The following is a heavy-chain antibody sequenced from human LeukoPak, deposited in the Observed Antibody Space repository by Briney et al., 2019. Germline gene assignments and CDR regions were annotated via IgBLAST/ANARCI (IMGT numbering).Heavy chain of an antibody. CDR1: GGSISSYY. V-gene: IGHV4-59*01. Sequence: PSETLSLTCTVSGGSISSYYWSWIRQPPGKGLEWIGYIYYSGSTNYNPSLKSRVTISVDTSKNQFSLKLSSVTAADTAVYYCARDRPSIRGNYMDVWGKGTTVTVSS. CDR2: IYYSGST. J-gene: IGHJ6*03. D-gene: IGHD5-12*01. CDR3: ARDRPSIRGNYMDV.